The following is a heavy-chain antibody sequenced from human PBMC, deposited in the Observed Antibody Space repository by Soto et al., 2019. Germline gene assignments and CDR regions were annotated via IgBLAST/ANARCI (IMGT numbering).Heavy chain of an antibody. D-gene: IGHD2-15*01. J-gene: IGHJ6*01. CDR3: ARQRGQGAYSSSCYGMDV. Sequence: QLRLQESGPGLVKPSETLSLICTVSGASISTSSDYWGWIRQPPGKGLEWLGNFFHGGRTYYNPSLQGRVTISDYTDTVQFPLTLSSVTAADSAFYYCARQRGQGAYSSSCYGMDVGGAGTTVTVSS. CDR1: GASISTSSDY. CDR2: FFHGGRT. V-gene: IGHV4-39*01.